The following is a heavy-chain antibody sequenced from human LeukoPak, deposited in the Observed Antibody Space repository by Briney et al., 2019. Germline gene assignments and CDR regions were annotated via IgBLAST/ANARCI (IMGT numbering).Heavy chain of an antibody. V-gene: IGHV4-59*12. CDR1: GGSISSYY. Sequence: PSETLSLTCTVSGGSISSYYWSWIRQPPGKGLEWIGYIYYSGTTYYNPSLKSRVTISVDTSKNQFSLKLSSVTAADTAVFYCGREGLVHTFDYWGQGNLVTVSS. CDR3: GREGLVHTFDY. J-gene: IGHJ4*02. CDR2: IYYSGTT.